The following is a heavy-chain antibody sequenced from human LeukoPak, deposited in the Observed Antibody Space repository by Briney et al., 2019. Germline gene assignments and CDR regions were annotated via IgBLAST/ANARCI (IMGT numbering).Heavy chain of an antibody. D-gene: IGHD2-15*01. CDR1: GFTFSSSW. Sequence: GGSLRLSCAASGFTFSSSWMNWVRQAPGKGLEWVALIWYDGNNKYYADSVKGRFTISRDNSKNTLYLQLNSLRAEDTAVYYCARQHCSGGDCYFFDWGQGTLVTVSS. J-gene: IGHJ4*02. CDR2: IWYDGNNK. V-gene: IGHV3-33*08. CDR3: ARQHCSGGDCYFFD.